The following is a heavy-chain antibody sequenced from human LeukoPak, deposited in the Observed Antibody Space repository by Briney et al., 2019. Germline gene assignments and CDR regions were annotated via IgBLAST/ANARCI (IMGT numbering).Heavy chain of an antibody. CDR1: GGSISSGGYY. CDR3: ARDAYYYDSSGYSDSAFDI. V-gene: IGHV4-31*03. J-gene: IGHJ3*02. Sequence: PSETLSLTCTVSGGSISSGGYYWSWIRQHPGKGLEWIGYIYYSGSTYYNPSLKSRVTISVDTSKNQFSLKLSPVTAADTAVYYCARDAYYYDSSGYSDSAFDIWGQGTMVTVSS. CDR2: IYYSGST. D-gene: IGHD3-22*01.